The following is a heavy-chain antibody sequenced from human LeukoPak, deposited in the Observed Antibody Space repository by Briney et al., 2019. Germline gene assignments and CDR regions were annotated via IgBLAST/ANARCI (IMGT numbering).Heavy chain of an antibody. CDR3: ARLKSRDWFDP. V-gene: IGHV1-69*10. Sequence: SVKVSCKASGYTFTGYYMHWVRQAPGQGLEWMGGIIPILGIANYAQKFQGRVTITADKSTSTAYMELSSLRSEDTAVYYCARLKSRDWFDPWGQGTLVTVSS. CDR2: IIPILGIA. J-gene: IGHJ5*02. CDR1: GYTFTGYY. D-gene: IGHD2-2*01.